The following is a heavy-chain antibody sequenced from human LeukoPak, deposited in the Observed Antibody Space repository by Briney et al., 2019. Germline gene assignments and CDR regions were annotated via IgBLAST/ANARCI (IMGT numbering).Heavy chain of an antibody. CDR3: AKDEVNTAMGNYFDY. Sequence: GGSLRLSCAASGFTFSSYGMYWVRQAPGKGLEWVAFIRYDGSDKYYADSVKGRFTISRDNSKNTLYLQMNSLRTEDTAVYYCAKDEVNTAMGNYFDYWGQGTLVTVSS. CDR2: IRYDGSDK. V-gene: IGHV3-30*02. CDR1: GFTFSSYG. J-gene: IGHJ4*02. D-gene: IGHD5-18*01.